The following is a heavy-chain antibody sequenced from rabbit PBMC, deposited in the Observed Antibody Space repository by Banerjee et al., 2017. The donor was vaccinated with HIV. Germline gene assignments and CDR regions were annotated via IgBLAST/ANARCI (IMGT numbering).Heavy chain of an antibody. Sequence: QLVESGGGLVKPGGTLTLTCKASGFTLSSYYMNWARQAPGKGLEWIGYIDPVFGITYYANWVNGRFSISRENAQNTVFLQMTSLTAADTATYFCARDGAGGSYFALWGQGTLVTVS. V-gene: IGHV1S7*01. CDR1: GFTLSSYY. D-gene: IGHD8-1*01. J-gene: IGHJ6*01. CDR2: IDPVFGIT. CDR3: ARDGAGGSYFAL.